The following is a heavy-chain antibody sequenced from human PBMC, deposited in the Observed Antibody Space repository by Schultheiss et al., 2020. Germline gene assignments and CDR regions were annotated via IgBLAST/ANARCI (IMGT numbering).Heavy chain of an antibody. D-gene: IGHD6-13*01. CDR3: ARAVVSSSWPYYYFGLDV. J-gene: IGHJ6*02. CDR2: INPNSGGT. V-gene: IGHV1-2*06. Sequence: ASVKVSCKASGYTFTGYYMHWVRQALGQGLEWMGRINPNSGGTTYAQKFQGRVTMTRDTSTSTAYMELSRLRSDDTAVYYCARAVVSSSWPYYYFGLDVWGQGTRVTVSS. CDR1: GYTFTGYY.